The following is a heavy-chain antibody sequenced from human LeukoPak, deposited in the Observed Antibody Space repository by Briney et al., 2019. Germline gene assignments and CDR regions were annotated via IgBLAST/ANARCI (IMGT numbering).Heavy chain of an antibody. CDR2: ISGSGGST. V-gene: IGHV3-23*01. Sequence: GGSLRLSCAASGFTFSSYAMSWVRQAPGKGLEWVSTISGSGGSTYYADSMKGRFTISRDNSKNTLYLQMNSLRAEDTAVYYCAKGAIFGVVINGVYFDYWGQGTLVTVSS. J-gene: IGHJ4*02. CDR3: AKGAIFGVVINGVYFDY. CDR1: GFTFSSYA. D-gene: IGHD3-3*01.